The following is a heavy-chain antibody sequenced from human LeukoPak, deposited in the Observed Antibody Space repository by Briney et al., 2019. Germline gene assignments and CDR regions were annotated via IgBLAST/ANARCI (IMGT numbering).Heavy chain of an antibody. Sequence: PSETLSLTCTVSGGSISSYYWTWIRQPPGKGLEWIGYIYTSGSTNYNPSLKSRVTISVDTSKNQFSLKLSSVTAADTAVYYCAKPPPNSSGWYYFDYWGQGTLVTVSS. J-gene: IGHJ4*02. CDR1: GGSISSYY. CDR2: IYTSGST. V-gene: IGHV4-4*08. D-gene: IGHD6-19*01. CDR3: AKPPPNSSGWYYFDY.